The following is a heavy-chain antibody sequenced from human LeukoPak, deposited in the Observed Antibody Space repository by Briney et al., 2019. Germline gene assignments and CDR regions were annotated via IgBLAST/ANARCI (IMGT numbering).Heavy chain of an antibody. J-gene: IGHJ4*02. CDR2: ISYDGSNK. CDR3: ARGVDY. CDR1: GFTFSSYA. Sequence: GGSLRLSCAASGFTFSSYAMHWVRQAPGKGLEWVAVISYDGSNKYYADSVKGRFTISRDNSKNTLYLQMNSLRAEDTAVYYCARGVDYWGQGTLVTASS. V-gene: IGHV3-30-3*01.